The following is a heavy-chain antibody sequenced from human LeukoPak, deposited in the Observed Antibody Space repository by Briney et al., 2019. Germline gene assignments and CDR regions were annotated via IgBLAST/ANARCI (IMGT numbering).Heavy chain of an antibody. J-gene: IGHJ4*02. CDR2: ISSSSSYI. Sequence: GGSLRLSCAASGFTFSSYSMNWVRQAPGKGLEWVSSISSSSSYIYYADSVKGRFTISRDNSKNTVYLQMNSLRAEDTAVYYCAGSPHTGIDFWGQGTLVTVSS. D-gene: IGHD3-10*01. CDR3: AGSPHTGIDF. CDR1: GFTFSSYS. V-gene: IGHV3-21*01.